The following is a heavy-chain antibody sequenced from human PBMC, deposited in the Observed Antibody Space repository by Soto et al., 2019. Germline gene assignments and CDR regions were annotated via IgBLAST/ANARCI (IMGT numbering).Heavy chain of an antibody. CDR3: ARVGISAKRNAMDV. Sequence: EVQLVESGGGLVQPGGSLRLSCAASGFTLTSYWMHWVRQAPGKGQVWVSRLGSDGGITNYADSVKGRFTISRDSAKNTLYLQMNSLSAEDTAVYYCARVGISAKRNAMDVWGQGTTVTVSS. CDR1: GFTLTSYW. J-gene: IGHJ6*02. V-gene: IGHV3-74*01. CDR2: LGSDGGIT. D-gene: IGHD1-20*01.